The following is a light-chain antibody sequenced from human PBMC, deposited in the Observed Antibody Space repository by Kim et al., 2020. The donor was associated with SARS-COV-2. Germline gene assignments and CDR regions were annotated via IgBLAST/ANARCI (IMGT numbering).Light chain of an antibody. V-gene: IGLV3-19*01. CDR1: SLRSNY. CDR2: YRN. CDR3: NSRGTSGDPHV. Sequence: SSELTQDPAVSVALGQTVRITCQGDSLRSNYANWYQQKAGQAPVVVIYYRNYRPSRIPDRFSGSSSGNTASLTITAAQAEDEADYYCNSRGTSGDPHV. J-gene: IGLJ6*01.